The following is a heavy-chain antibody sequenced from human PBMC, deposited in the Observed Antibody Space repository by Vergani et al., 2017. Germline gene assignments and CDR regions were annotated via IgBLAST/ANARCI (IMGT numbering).Heavy chain of an antibody. CDR3: VREGSYCGSTTCRNPSYVYYFHIDV. J-gene: IGHJ6*03. CDR1: GFTFSTYA. CDR2: IYYDGSKK. Sequence: QVQLVESGGGVVQPGRSLRLSCTSSGFTFSTYAMHWVRQAPGKGLECVAIIYYDGSKKDYVDSVEGGFTISRDNSRNTLELLMSSLRAEDTAIYYCVREGSYCGSTTCRNPSYVYYFHIDVWGEGTTVTGSS. D-gene: IGHD2-21*01. V-gene: IGHV3-33*01.